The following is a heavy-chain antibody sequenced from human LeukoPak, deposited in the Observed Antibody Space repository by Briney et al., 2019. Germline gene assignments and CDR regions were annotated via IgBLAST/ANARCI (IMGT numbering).Heavy chain of an antibody. V-gene: IGHV3-30*04. CDR3: ARGGPAAGRFDY. J-gene: IGHJ4*02. CDR2: ISYDGSNE. D-gene: IGHD6-13*01. CDR1: GFTFSSYV. Sequence: GGSLRLSCAASGFTFSSYVMHWVRQAPGKGLEWVAIISYDGSNEYYADSVKGRFTISRDNSKNTLYLQMNSLRAEDTAVYYCARGGPAAGRFDYWGQGTLVTVSS.